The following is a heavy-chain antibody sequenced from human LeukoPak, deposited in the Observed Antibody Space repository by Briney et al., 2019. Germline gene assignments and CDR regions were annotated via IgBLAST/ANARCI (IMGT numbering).Heavy chain of an antibody. V-gene: IGHV1-18*01. CDR1: GYSFTIYG. CDR3: ARDQGYPNYYNGMDV. CDR2: ISAYNSNT. D-gene: IGHD2-15*01. Sequence: GASVTLSFNSSGYSFTIYGISWVRQPHAQGLGLMGCISAYNSNTNYAQKFQRRVTMTRDTSISTAYMELSRLRSDDTAVYYCARDQGYPNYYNGMDVWGQGTTVTVSS. J-gene: IGHJ6*02.